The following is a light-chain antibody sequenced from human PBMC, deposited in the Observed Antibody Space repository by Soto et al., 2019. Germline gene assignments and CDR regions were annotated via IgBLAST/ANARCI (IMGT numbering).Light chain of an antibody. V-gene: IGKV4-1*01. Sequence: DIVMTQYPDSLAVSLGERATINCKSRQSVLSSSNNKNYLVWYQQKPGQPPKLLIYWACTRESGVPDRFSGSGSGTDFTLTISSLQAEDVAVYYCQQYYSTPHTFGQGTKVDI. CDR1: QSVLSSSNNKNY. CDR2: WAC. J-gene: IGKJ1*01. CDR3: QQYYSTPHT.